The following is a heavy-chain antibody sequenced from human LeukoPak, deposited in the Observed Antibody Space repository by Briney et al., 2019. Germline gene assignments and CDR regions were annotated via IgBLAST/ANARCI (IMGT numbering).Heavy chain of an antibody. J-gene: IGHJ6*04. Sequence: PGGSLRLSCAASGFTFSGSAMHWVRQASGKGLEWVGRIRSKANSYATAYAASVKGRFTISRDDSKNTAFLQMNSLKTDDTAVYYCTRHGAAVAENYYYGMDVWGKGTTVTVSS. CDR2: IRSKANSYAT. V-gene: IGHV3-73*01. CDR1: GFTFSGSA. D-gene: IGHD6-19*01. CDR3: TRHGAAVAENYYYGMDV.